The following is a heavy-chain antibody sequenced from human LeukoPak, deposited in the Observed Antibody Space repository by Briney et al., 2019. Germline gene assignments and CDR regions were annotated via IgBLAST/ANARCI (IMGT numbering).Heavy chain of an antibody. CDR3: ARLTHYDFWSGYYYYGMDV. Sequence: SETLSLTCTVSGGSISSYYCSWIRQPPGKGLEWIGYIYYSGSTNYNPSLKSRVTISVDTSKNQFSLKLSSVTAADTAVYYCARLTHYDFWSGYYYYGMDVWGQGTTVTVSS. CDR1: GGSISSYY. V-gene: IGHV4-59*01. D-gene: IGHD3-3*01. J-gene: IGHJ6*02. CDR2: IYYSGST.